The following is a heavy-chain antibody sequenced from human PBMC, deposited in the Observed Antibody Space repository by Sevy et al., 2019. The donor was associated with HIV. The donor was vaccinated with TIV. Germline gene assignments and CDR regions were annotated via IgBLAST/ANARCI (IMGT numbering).Heavy chain of an antibody. J-gene: IGHJ6*02. CDR2: ISSDGVSP. CDR1: GFSLSKSA. Sequence: GGSLRLSCSGSGFSLSKSAMNWVRQTPGKGLKYVSAISSDGVSPYYTDSVRGRFTISRDNSKNTLYLQMSSLRVEDTAVYYCVKDPDYNFWRGDYGMDVWGQGTTVTVSS. D-gene: IGHD3-3*01. V-gene: IGHV3-64D*06. CDR3: VKDPDYNFWRGDYGMDV.